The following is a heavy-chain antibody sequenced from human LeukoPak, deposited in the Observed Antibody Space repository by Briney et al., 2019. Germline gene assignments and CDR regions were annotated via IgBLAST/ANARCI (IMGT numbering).Heavy chain of an antibody. CDR1: GYTFTDYY. CDR2: IDPNSGGK. J-gene: IGHJ6*03. CDR3: ARWVGPFYYDSSGYYYGCSDRCYMDV. V-gene: IGHV1-2*02. D-gene: IGHD3-22*01. Sequence: GASVKVSCTASGYTFTDYYMNWVRQAPGQGLEWMGWIDPNSGGKNYAQKFQGRVTMTRDKSISTAYMELSRLRSDDTAVYYCARWVGPFYYDSSGYYYGCSDRCYMDVWGKGTTVTVSS.